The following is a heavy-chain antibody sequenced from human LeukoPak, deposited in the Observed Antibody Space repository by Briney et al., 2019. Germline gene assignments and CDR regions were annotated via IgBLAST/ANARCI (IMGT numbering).Heavy chain of an antibody. CDR3: ARSPTTVALNWFDP. V-gene: IGHV4-59*01. J-gene: IGHJ5*02. Sequence: SETLSLTCTVSGASIRSYYWNWIRQPPGKGLEWIGYIYYSGITNYNPSLKSRVTISIDTSKNQFSLNLSSVTAADTAVYYCARSPTTVALNWFDPWGQGTLVTVSS. CDR2: IYYSGIT. CDR1: GASIRSYY. D-gene: IGHD4-23*01.